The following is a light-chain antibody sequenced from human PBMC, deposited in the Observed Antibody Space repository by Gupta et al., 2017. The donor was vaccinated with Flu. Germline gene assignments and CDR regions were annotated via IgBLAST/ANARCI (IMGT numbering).Light chain of an antibody. Sequence: DIVLTQSPGTLSLSPGERATLSCRASQSVTTYLAWYQQKGGQAPRLLIHGASSRATGIPDRFSGSGSGTDFTLTISRLEPDDFAVCYCQQYARSPRTFGQGTKLEI. CDR3: QQYARSPRT. V-gene: IGKV3-20*01. CDR2: GAS. CDR1: QSVTTY. J-gene: IGKJ1*01.